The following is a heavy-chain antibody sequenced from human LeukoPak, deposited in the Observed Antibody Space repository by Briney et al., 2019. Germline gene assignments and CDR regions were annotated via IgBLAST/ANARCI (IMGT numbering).Heavy chain of an antibody. V-gene: IGHV1-18*01. J-gene: IGHJ3*02. Sequence: ASVKVSCTASGYTFTSYSISWVRQAPGQGLEWMGWISTYNGDTNYAQTLQGRVTMPTDTSTTTASMELTRLRPDDTAVIYCARDPIVVVVAANNDAFDIWGQGTMVTVSS. CDR3: ARDPIVVVVAANNDAFDI. CDR2: ISTYNGDT. D-gene: IGHD2-15*01. CDR1: GYTFTSYS.